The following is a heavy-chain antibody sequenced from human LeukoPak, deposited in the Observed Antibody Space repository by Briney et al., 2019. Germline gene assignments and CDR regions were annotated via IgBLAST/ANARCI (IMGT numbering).Heavy chain of an antibody. J-gene: IGHJ4*02. CDR3: AKTRVGATTSGY. CDR1: GFTFSSYG. V-gene: IGHV3-30*02. Sequence: GGSLRLSCAASGFTFSSYGMHWVRQAPGKGLEWVAFIRYDGSNKYYADSVKGRFTISRDNSKNTLYLQMNSLRAEDTAVYYSAKTRVGATTSGYWGQGTLVTVSS. CDR2: IRYDGSNK. D-gene: IGHD1-26*01.